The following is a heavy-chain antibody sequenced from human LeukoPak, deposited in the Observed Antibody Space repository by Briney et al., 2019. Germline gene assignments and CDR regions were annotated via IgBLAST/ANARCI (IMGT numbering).Heavy chain of an antibody. CDR3: AKDGYDILTGYFEYYYYGMDV. D-gene: IGHD3-9*01. CDR2: ISGSGGST. Sequence: GGSLRLSCAASGFTFSSYAMSWVRQAPRKGLEWVSAISGSGGSTYYADSVKGRFTISRDNSKNTLYLQMNSLRAEDTAVYYCAKDGYDILTGYFEYYYYGMDVWGQGTTVTVSS. J-gene: IGHJ6*02. V-gene: IGHV3-23*01. CDR1: GFTFSSYA.